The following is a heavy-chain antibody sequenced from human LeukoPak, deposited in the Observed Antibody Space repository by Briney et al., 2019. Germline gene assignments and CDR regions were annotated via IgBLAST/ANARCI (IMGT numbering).Heavy chain of an antibody. Sequence: GGSLRLSCAASGFTLMNYAMSGVRQAPRKGLEWVSGLCGTGGSSFYADSVTRTYYADSVRGRFTVSRDNSKNTVYLEMSSLRAEDTAVYYCAKDLGGWPRYFDYWGQGILVTVSS. J-gene: IGHJ4*02. D-gene: IGHD2-15*01. V-gene: IGHV3-23*01. CDR2: LCGTGGSSFYADSVTRT. CDR3: AKDLGGWPRYFDY. CDR1: GFTLMNYA.